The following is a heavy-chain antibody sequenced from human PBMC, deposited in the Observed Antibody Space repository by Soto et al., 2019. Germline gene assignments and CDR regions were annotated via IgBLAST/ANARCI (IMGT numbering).Heavy chain of an antibody. CDR2: MNPNSGNT. CDR3: ARGLESVYLVRGNYYYMDV. Sequence: QVQLVQSGAEVKKPGASVKVSCKASGYTFTSYDINWVRQAAGQGLEWMGWMNPNSGNTGYAQKFQGRVTMTRNTSISTAYMELSSLRSEDTAVYYCARGLESVYLVRGNYYYMDVWGKGTTVTVSS. CDR1: GYTFTSYD. V-gene: IGHV1-8*01. J-gene: IGHJ6*03. D-gene: IGHD3-10*01.